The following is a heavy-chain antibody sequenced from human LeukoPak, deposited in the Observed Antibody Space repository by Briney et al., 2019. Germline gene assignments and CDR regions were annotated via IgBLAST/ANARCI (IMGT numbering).Heavy chain of an antibody. CDR2: INPQGDIT. V-gene: IGHV1-46*01. CDR1: GYTFTKYL. D-gene: IGHD2-21*01. CDR3: ARPSYCVADNCGYWLDP. J-gene: IGHJ5*02. Sequence: ASVKVSCKTSGYTFTKYLIHWVRQAPGQGLEWMGTINPQGDITNYAQRFQGRITLTEDASTSTVYMELSSLTSEDTAVYYCARPSYCVADNCGYWLDPWGPGTLVTVSS.